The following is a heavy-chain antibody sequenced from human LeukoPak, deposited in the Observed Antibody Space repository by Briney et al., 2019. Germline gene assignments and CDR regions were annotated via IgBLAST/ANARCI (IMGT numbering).Heavy chain of an antibody. Sequence: SETLSLTCAVSGGSISSSNWWSWVRQPPGKGLEWIGEIYHSGSTNYNPSLKSRVTISVDKSKNQFSLKPSSVTAADTAVYYCARTCSGGSCYMSDPWGQGTLVTVSS. CDR3: ARTCSGGSCYMSDP. D-gene: IGHD2-15*01. CDR2: IYHSGST. CDR1: GGSISSSNW. J-gene: IGHJ5*02. V-gene: IGHV4-4*02.